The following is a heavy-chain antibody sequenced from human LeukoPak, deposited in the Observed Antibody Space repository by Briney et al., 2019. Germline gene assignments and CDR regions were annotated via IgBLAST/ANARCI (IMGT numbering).Heavy chain of an antibody. CDR2: INHSGST. CDR1: GGSFSGYY. V-gene: IGHV4-34*01. Sequence: SETLSLTCAVYGGSFSGYYWSWIRQPPGKGLEWIGEINHSGSTNYNPSLKSRVTISVDTSKNQFSLKLSSVTAADTAVYHCAREAGIAAAIVWFDPWGQGTLVTVSS. D-gene: IGHD6-13*01. J-gene: IGHJ5*02. CDR3: AREAGIAAAIVWFDP.